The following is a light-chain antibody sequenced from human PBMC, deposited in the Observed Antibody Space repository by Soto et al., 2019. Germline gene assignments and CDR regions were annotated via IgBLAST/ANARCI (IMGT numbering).Light chain of an antibody. Sequence: QSALTQPASVSGSPGQSITISGTGTSSDVGGYNYVSWYQQHPGKAPKLMIYDVSNRPSGVSNRFSGSKSGNTASLTISGLQAEDEADYYCSSYTSSSTLHYVFGTGTKVTVL. CDR2: DVS. CDR1: SSDVGGYNY. V-gene: IGLV2-14*01. CDR3: SSYTSSSTLHYV. J-gene: IGLJ1*01.